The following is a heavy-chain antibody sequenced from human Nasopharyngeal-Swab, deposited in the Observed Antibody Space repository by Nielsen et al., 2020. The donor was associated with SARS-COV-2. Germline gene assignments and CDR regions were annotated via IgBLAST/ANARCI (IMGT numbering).Heavy chain of an antibody. CDR3: AKELEYSGYDDYYYGMDV. D-gene: IGHD5-12*01. J-gene: IGHJ6*02. V-gene: IGHV3-33*06. CDR2: IWYDGSNK. CDR1: GFTFSSYG. Sequence: SCAASGFTFSSYGMHWVRQAPGKGLEWVAVIWYDGSNKYYADSVKGRFTISRDNSKNTLYLQMNSLRAEDTAVYYCAKELEYSGYDDYYYGMDVWGQGTTVTVSS.